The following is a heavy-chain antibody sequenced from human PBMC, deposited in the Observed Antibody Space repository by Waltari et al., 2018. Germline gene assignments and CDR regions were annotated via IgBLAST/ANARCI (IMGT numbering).Heavy chain of an antibody. CDR3: ARNWDRGTLTY. V-gene: IGHV4-38-2*01. J-gene: IGHJ4*02. Sequence: QVQLQESGPGLVKPSETLSLTCPVSGFSITGGFQWGWVRQPPGKGLEWIGNIYHLGNTYYNPSFKSRLTISVDTSKNQFSLKLTSVTAADTAIYYCARNWDRGTLTYWGQGTLVTVSS. CDR2: IYHLGNT. D-gene: IGHD1-1*01. CDR1: GFSITGGFQ.